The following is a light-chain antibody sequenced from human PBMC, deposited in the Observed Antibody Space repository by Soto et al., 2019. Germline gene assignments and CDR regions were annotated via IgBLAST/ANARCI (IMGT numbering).Light chain of an antibody. V-gene: IGKV1-27*01. CDR3: QQYNNWPPIT. J-gene: IGKJ5*01. CDR1: QGISNY. Sequence: DTPMTQSPSSLSPSLVDRVTINCRSSQGISNYLAWYQQKPGKVPKLLIYAASTLQSGVPSRFSGSASGTDFTLTISSLQSEDFAVYYCQQYNNWPPITFGQGTRLEI. CDR2: AAS.